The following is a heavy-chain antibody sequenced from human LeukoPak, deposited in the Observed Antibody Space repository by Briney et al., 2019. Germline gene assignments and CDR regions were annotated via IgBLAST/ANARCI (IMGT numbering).Heavy chain of an antibody. V-gene: IGHV1-24*01. CDR1: GYTLTELS. Sequence: ASVKVSCKVSGYTLTELSMHWVRQAPGKGLEWMGGFDPEDGETIYAQKFQGRVTMTEDTSTDTAYMELSSLRSEDTAVYYCATDLYDSSSYMASYWGQGTLVTVSS. D-gene: IGHD3-22*01. CDR3: ATDLYDSSSYMASY. CDR2: FDPEDGET. J-gene: IGHJ4*02.